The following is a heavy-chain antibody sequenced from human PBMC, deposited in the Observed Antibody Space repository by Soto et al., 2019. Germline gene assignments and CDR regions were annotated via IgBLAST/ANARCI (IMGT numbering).Heavy chain of an antibody. Sequence: PGGSLRLSCAASGFTFSSYSLNWVRQAPGKGLEWVSYISSSSSTIWYADSVKGRFTISRDNAKNSLYLQMNSLRAEDTAVYYCAREYSSSWYPDYWGQGTLVTVSS. V-gene: IGHV3-48*01. CDR2: ISSSSSTI. CDR3: AREYSSSWYPDY. D-gene: IGHD6-13*01. J-gene: IGHJ4*02. CDR1: GFTFSSYS.